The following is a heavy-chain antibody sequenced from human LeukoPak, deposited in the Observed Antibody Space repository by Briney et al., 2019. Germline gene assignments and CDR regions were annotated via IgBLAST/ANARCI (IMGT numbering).Heavy chain of an antibody. J-gene: IGHJ4*02. CDR3: ARGPYCGGDCYNLNYFDY. V-gene: IGHV3-53*01. D-gene: IGHD2-21*02. CDR2: IYSGGST. CDR1: GFTFSSYG. Sequence: PGGSLRLSCEASGFTFSSYGMHWVRQAPGKGLEWVSVIYSGGSTYYADSVKGRFTISRDNSKNTLYLQMNSLRAEDTAVYYCARGPYCGGDCYNLNYFDYWGQGTLVTVSS.